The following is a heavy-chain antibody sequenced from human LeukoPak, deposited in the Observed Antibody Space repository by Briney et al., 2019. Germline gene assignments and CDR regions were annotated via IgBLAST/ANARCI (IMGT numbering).Heavy chain of an antibody. Sequence: SETLSLTCTVSGGSISSSSYYWGWIRQPPGKGLEWIGSIYYSGSTYYNPSLKSRGTISADTSKNKCSLKLSSVSAADTAVYYCARESSSRPYYFDYWGQGTLVTVSS. J-gene: IGHJ4*02. V-gene: IGHV4-39*01. CDR3: ARESSSRPYYFDY. CDR2: IYYSGST. CDR1: GGSISSSSYY. D-gene: IGHD6-13*01.